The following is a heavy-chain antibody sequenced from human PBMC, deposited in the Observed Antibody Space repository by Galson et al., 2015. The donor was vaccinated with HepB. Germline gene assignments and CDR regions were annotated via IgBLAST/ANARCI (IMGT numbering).Heavy chain of an antibody. V-gene: IGHV1-18*01. D-gene: IGHD5-24*01. CDR1: GYTFTRYG. CDR3: ARAGGATIGLATFDY. J-gene: IGHJ4*02. CDR2: ITAYNTKA. Sequence: SVKVSCKASGYTFTRYGISWVRHAPGQGLEWMGWITAYNTKANYAQNLQGRVAITTDTSTSTAYMELRSLRSDDTAVYYCARAGGATIGLATFDYWGQGTLVTVSS.